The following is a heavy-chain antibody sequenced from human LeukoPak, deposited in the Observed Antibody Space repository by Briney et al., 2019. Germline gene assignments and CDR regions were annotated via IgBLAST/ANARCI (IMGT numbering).Heavy chain of an antibody. CDR3: ARVYVGMVQVWGLDY. CDR1: GYTLTSYD. V-gene: IGHV1-8*01. D-gene: IGHD3-10*01. Sequence: GASVKVSCKASGYTLTSYDINWVRQATGEGVEWMGWMNPNSGNTGNAQKFQGRVTMTRNTSISTAYMELSSLRSEDTAVYYCARVYVGMVQVWGLDYWGQGTLVTVSS. J-gene: IGHJ4*02. CDR2: MNPNSGNT.